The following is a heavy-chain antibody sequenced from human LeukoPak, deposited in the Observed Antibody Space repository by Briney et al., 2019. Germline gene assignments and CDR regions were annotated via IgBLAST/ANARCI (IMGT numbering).Heavy chain of an antibody. Sequence: SETLSLTCAVYGEPLTASYSTWIRQTAGKGLEWLGKIIQSGGDNYNTSLKSRVTISVATRRNQFPLKLSSVTAADTAVYYCARGRYCNTTNCPYVGGFYYMDVWGKGTTVLVSS. CDR2: IIQSGGD. CDR3: ARGRYCNTTNCPYVGGFYYMDV. V-gene: IGHV4-34*01. D-gene: IGHD2/OR15-2a*01. J-gene: IGHJ6*03. CDR1: GEPLTASY.